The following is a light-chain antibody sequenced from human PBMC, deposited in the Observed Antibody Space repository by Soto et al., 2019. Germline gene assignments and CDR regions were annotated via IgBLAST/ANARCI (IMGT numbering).Light chain of an antibody. J-gene: IGKJ5*01. Sequence: EIVMTQSPATLSVSPGERAALSCRASQSVTSNFLAWYQHTPGQAPRLLIYGASSRAAGIPDRFSGSGSGTDFTLTISRLEPGDFAVYYCQQYGSSPRTFGQGTRLEI. CDR1: QSVTSNF. CDR3: QQYGSSPRT. CDR2: GAS. V-gene: IGKV3-20*01.